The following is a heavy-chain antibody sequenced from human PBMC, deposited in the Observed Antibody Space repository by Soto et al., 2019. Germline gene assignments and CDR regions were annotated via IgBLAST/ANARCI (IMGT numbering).Heavy chain of an antibody. CDR1: GYTFTSYY. D-gene: IGHD2-2*01. Sequence: AASVKVSCKASGYTFTSYYMHWVRQAPGQGLEWMGIINPSGGSTSYAQKFQGRVTMTRDTSTSTVYMELSSLRSEHTAVYYCARETIVVVTAAEGPDAFDTWGQGTMVTVSS. V-gene: IGHV1-46*01. CDR2: INPSGGST. J-gene: IGHJ3*02. CDR3: ARETIVVVTAAEGPDAFDT.